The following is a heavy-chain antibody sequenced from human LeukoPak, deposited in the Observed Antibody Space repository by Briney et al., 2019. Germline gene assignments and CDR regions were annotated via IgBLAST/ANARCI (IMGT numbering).Heavy chain of an antibody. CDR1: GYTFTNYW. CDR3: ARRAVTGPLVEY. D-gene: IGHD2-21*02. J-gene: IGHJ4*02. CDR2: IYPADPDT. Sequence: PGESLKISCKGSGYTFTNYWIGWVRQMPGKGLEWMGIIYPADPDTKYRPSFQGQVTFSADRSISTAYLQWNSLKASDTAMYFCARRAVTGPLVEYWGQGTLVTVSS. V-gene: IGHV5-51*01.